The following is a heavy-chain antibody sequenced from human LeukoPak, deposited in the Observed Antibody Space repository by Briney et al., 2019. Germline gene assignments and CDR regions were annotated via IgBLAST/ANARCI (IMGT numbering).Heavy chain of an antibody. CDR2: IRPSGDNT. CDR1: GFTFSSYD. CDR3: AKAGLVRGGALDS. V-gene: IGHV3-23*01. D-gene: IGHD3/OR15-3a*01. J-gene: IGHJ4*02. Sequence: PGGSLRLSCAASGFTFSSYDTTWVRQAPGRGLEWVSSIRPSGDNTYYGDSVKGRFNISRDNSKNTVYLQMNSLRVADTAVYYCAKAGLVRGGALDSWGQGTLVTVSS.